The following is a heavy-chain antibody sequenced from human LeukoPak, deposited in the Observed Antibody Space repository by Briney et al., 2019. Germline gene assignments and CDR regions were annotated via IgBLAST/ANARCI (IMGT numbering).Heavy chain of an antibody. CDR1: GFTFSTYG. D-gene: IGHD1-26*01. Sequence: GGSLRLSCAASGFTFSTYGMHWVRQAPGKGLEWVAVISYDGSNKYYADSVKGRFTISRDNSKNTLYLQMNSLKAEDTAVYYCARDLDSGSLDYWGQGTLVTVSS. CDR3: ARDLDSGSLDY. J-gene: IGHJ4*02. V-gene: IGHV3-30*03. CDR2: ISYDGSNK.